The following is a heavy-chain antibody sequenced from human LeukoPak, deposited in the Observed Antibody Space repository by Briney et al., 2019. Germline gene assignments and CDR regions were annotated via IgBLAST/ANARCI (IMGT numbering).Heavy chain of an antibody. D-gene: IGHD2-2*01. CDR2: IIPIFGTA. V-gene: IGHV1-69*13. CDR1: GGTFSSYA. J-gene: IGHJ4*02. CDR3: ASGPATSGPVDY. Sequence: SVKVSCKASGGTFSSYAISWVRQAPGQGLEWTGGIIPIFGTANYAQKFQGRVTITADESTSTAYMELSSLRSEDTAVYYCASGPATSGPVDYWGQGTLVTVSS.